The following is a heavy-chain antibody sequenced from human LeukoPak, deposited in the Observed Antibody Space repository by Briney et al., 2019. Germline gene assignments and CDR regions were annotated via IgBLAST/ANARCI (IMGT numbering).Heavy chain of an antibody. CDR1: GGSISSGGYY. Sequence: PSETLSLTCTVSGGSISSGGYYWSWIRQHPGKGLEWIGYIYYSGSTYYNPSLKSRVTMSVDTSKNQFSLKLSSVTAADTAVYYCARGAVAGNIFDYWGQGTLVTVSS. V-gene: IGHV4-31*03. J-gene: IGHJ4*02. D-gene: IGHD6-19*01. CDR2: IYYSGST. CDR3: ARGAVAGNIFDY.